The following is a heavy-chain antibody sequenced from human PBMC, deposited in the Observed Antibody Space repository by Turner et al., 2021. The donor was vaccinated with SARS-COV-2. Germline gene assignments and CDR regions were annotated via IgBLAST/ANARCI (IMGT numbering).Heavy chain of an antibody. CDR3: ARGLGGSGDF. D-gene: IGHD6-25*01. J-gene: IGHJ4*02. CDR2: IDYDGDKI. Sequence: EVQLVESGGGLVQPGGSLRLSCAASGFAFGSYWMSWVRQAPGMGLQWVANIDYDGDKIYYAESVRGRFTVSRDNDYSSLHLDMTSLRVEDTGLYDCARGLGGSGDFWGQGTRVNVSS. CDR1: GFAFGSYW. V-gene: IGHV3-7*01.